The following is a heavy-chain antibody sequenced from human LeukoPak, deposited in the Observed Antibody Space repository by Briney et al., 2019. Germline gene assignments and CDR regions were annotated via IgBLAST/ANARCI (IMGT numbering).Heavy chain of an antibody. CDR2: ISGAGGNT. Sequence: HAGGSLRLSCAASGFSFSSYAMSWVRQAPGKGLEWVSDISGAGGNTYYADSVKGRFTVSRDNPKNTLYLQMNSLRAEDTAVYYCAKVALWGHWYFDLWGRGTLVTVSS. CDR1: GFSFSSYA. CDR3: AKVALWGHWYFDL. J-gene: IGHJ2*01. V-gene: IGHV3-23*01. D-gene: IGHD7-27*01.